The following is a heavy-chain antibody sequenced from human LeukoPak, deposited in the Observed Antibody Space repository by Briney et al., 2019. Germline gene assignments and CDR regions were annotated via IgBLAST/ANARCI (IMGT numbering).Heavy chain of an antibody. D-gene: IGHD3-9*01. V-gene: IGHV3-23*01. CDR1: GFTFSTYV. J-gene: IGHJ5*02. CDR3: AKVPRQHDNWFDP. Sequence: QPGGSLRLSCAASGFTFSTYVMTWVRQAPGKGLEWVSAISGSGDNTYHADSVKGRFTISRDDAKNSLYLQMNSLRAEDTAIYYCAKVPRQHDNWFDPWGQGTLVTVSS. CDR2: ISGSGDNT.